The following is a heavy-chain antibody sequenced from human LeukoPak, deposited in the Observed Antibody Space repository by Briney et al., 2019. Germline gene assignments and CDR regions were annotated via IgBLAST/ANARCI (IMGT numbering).Heavy chain of an antibody. D-gene: IGHD5-12*01. CDR3: ARDLPVDVDIVATIHDY. CDR2: INPNSGGT. Sequence: ASVKVSCKASGYTLTGYYMHWVRQAPGQGLEWMGWINPNSGGTNYAQKFQGRVTMTRDTSISTAYMELSRLRSDDTAVYYCARDLPVDVDIVATIHDYWGQGTLVTVSS. V-gene: IGHV1-2*02. CDR1: GYTLTGYY. J-gene: IGHJ4*02.